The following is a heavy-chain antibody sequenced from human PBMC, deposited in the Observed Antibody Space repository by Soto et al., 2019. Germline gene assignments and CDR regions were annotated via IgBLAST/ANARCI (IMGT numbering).Heavy chain of an antibody. CDR1: GGSISSYY. D-gene: IGHD4-17*01. J-gene: IGHJ6*02. Sequence: SETLSLTCTVSGGSISSYYWSWIRQPPGKGLEWIGYIYYSGSTNYNPSLKSRVTISVDTSKNQFSLKLSSVTAADTAVYYCAREYNVDYGDYVVDYGMDVWGQGTTVTVSS. CDR2: IYYSGST. V-gene: IGHV4-59*01. CDR3: AREYNVDYGDYVVDYGMDV.